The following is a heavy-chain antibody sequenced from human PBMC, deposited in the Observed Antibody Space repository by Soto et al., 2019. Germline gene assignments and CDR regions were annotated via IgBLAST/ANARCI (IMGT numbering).Heavy chain of an antibody. D-gene: IGHD2-15*01. CDR2: IQSGGPT. V-gene: IGHV3-66*01. Sequence: EVHLVESGGGLVQPGGSLRLSCAASGFTVSSKYMSWVRQAPGKGLEWVSLIQSGGPTYYADSVKGRFTISRDTSENTMHLQMDSLRAEDTAVYYCARDYVLCDGGRCYGVPLDVWGKGITVTVSS. CDR1: GFTVSSKY. CDR3: ARDYVLCDGGRCYGVPLDV. J-gene: IGHJ6*04.